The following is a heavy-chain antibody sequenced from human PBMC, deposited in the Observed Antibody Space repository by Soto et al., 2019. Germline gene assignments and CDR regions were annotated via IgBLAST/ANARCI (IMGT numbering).Heavy chain of an antibody. CDR3: AKGIAGGGNEVSLFDY. CDR1: GFTFSSYA. Sequence: QVQLVESGGGVVQPGRSLRLSCAASGFTFSSYAMHWARQAPGKGLEWVAVISKDRSDVFYGDSVKGRFTISRDNSKNSLYLQMSSLRVDDTAVYYCAKGIAGGGNEVSLFDYWGQGTLVTVSS. CDR2: ISKDRSDV. D-gene: IGHD6-13*01. V-gene: IGHV3-30*18. J-gene: IGHJ4*02.